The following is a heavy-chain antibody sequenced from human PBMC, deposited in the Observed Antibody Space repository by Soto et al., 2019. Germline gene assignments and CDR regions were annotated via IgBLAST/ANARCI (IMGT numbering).Heavy chain of an antibody. Sequence: EVQLVESGGGLVQPGGSLRLSCAASGFTFSLYSMSWVRQAPGKGLEWVSYISRSSTGIHYADSVKGRFTISRDDATNSMHLQMDSRRDGDTAVYCWARAVIWGVDVWGQGTTVSISS. CDR2: ISRSSTGI. D-gene: IGHD3-16*02. J-gene: IGHJ6*02. V-gene: IGHV3-48*02. CDR1: GFTFSLYS. CDR3: ARAVIWGVDV.